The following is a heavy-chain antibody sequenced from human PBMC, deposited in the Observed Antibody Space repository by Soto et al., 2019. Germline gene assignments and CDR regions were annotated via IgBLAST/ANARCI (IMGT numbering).Heavy chain of an antibody. Sequence: GGSLRLSCAASGFTFTGYSMNWVRQAPGKGLEWVSSISSSGTYIYYADSVKGRFTISRDNAKNSLYLQMNSLRAEDTAAYYCARASAAVVSVAGKDVWGQGTTVTVSS. J-gene: IGHJ6*02. CDR1: GFTFTGYS. CDR2: ISSSGTYI. D-gene: IGHD6-13*01. V-gene: IGHV3-21*01. CDR3: ARASAAVVSVAGKDV.